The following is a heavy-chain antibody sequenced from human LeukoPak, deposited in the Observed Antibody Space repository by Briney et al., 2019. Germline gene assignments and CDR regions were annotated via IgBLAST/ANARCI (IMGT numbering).Heavy chain of an antibody. V-gene: IGHV1-69*13. CDR2: IIPIFGTA. CDR3: ASGYCSSTSCSLGRDY. J-gene: IGHJ4*02. D-gene: IGHD2-2*01. CDR1: GGTFSSYA. Sequence: ASVKVSCKASGGTFSSYAISWVRQAPGQGLEWMGGIIPIFGTANYAQKFQGRVTITADESTSTAYMELSSLRSEDTAVYYCASGYCSSTSCSLGRDYWGQGTLVTVSS.